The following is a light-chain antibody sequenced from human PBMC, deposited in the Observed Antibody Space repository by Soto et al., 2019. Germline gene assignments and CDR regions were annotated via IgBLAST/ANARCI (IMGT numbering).Light chain of an antibody. CDR2: GAS. J-gene: IGKJ5*01. CDR1: QSVSTSY. V-gene: IGKV3-20*01. CDR3: QQHGTSPIT. Sequence: EVVLTQSPGTLSLSPGERATLSCRASQSVSTSYLAWYQQKPGQAPRLLIYGASSRATGIPDRFSGSGSGTDFTLTISRLEPEDFAVYYCQQHGTSPITFGQGTRWRL.